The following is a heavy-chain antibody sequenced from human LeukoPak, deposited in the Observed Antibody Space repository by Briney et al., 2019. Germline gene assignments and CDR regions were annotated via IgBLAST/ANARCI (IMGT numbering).Heavy chain of an antibody. CDR3: ARAPSGTLPYYFDN. Sequence: ASVKVSCKTSGYTFTDYNLHWVRQAPGQRLEWMGIIKPSGGDTSYAQTFQGRVFMTRDTSTSTVYMELSSLKSEDTAVYYCARAPSGTLPYYFDNWGPGTLVTV. CDR1: GYTFTDYN. V-gene: IGHV1-46*01. J-gene: IGHJ4*02. CDR2: IKPSGGDT. D-gene: IGHD3-10*01.